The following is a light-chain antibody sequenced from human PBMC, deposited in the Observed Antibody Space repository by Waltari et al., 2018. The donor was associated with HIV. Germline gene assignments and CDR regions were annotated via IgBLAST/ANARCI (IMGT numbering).Light chain of an antibody. CDR2: DVN. Sequence: QFALTQPLAVSGSPGQSVTISCTGTNSDIGTYNRVCWYPQTPGTAPKLMIYDVNSRPSGVPDRFSGSKSGNTASLTISGLQAEDEGDYYCSSYTTTTARVFGTGTKVTVL. CDR1: NSDIGTYNR. CDR3: SSYTTTTARV. J-gene: IGLJ1*01. V-gene: IGLV2-18*02.